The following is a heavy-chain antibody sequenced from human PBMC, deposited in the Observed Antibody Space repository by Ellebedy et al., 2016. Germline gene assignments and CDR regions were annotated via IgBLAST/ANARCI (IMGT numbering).Heavy chain of an antibody. CDR2: MNPNRGYT. V-gene: IGHV1-8*02. Sequence: ASVKVSCKASGYTFTSYGISWVRQAPGQGLEWMGWMNPNRGYTGYAQKFQGRVTMTRDTSINTAYLELSSLNSEDTALYYCARGIDEGVDYWGQGTLVTVSS. CDR1: GYTFTSYG. CDR3: ARGIDEGVDY. J-gene: IGHJ4*02. D-gene: IGHD1-26*01.